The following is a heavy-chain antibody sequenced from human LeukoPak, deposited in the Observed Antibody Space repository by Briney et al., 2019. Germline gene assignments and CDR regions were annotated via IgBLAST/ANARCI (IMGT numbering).Heavy chain of an antibody. CDR3: ARDWGGSGSYPPYYFDY. J-gene: IGHJ4*02. CDR2: IYSGGST. Sequence: GGSLRLSCAASGFTVSSNYMSWVRQAPGKGLEWVSVIYSGGSTYYADSVKGRFTISRDNSKNTLYLQMNSLRAEDTAVYYCARDWGGSGSYPPYYFDYWGQGTLVTVSS. CDR1: GFTVSSNY. D-gene: IGHD3-10*01. V-gene: IGHV3-66*01.